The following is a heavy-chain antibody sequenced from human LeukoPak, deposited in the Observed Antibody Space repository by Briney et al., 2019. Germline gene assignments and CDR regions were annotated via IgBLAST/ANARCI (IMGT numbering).Heavy chain of an antibody. CDR2: INPSGGST. CDR1: GYTFTSYY. V-gene: IGHV1-46*01. D-gene: IGHD7-27*01. CDR3: ARALTGDFDY. J-gene: IGHJ4*02. Sequence: ASVKVSCKASGYTFTSYYMPWVRQAPGQGLEWMGIINPSGGSTSCAQKFQGRVTMTRDTSTSTVYMELSSLRSEDTAVYYCARALTGDFDYWGQGTLVTVSS.